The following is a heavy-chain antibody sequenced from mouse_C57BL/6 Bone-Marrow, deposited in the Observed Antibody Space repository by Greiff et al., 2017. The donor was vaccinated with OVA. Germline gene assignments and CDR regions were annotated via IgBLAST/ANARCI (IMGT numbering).Heavy chain of an antibody. J-gene: IGHJ3*01. CDR3: ARRQLRLTFAY. CDR2: IYPRSGNT. Sequence: QVTLKVSGAELARPGASVKLSCKASGYTFTSYGISWVKQRTGQGLEWIGEIYPRSGNTYYNEKFKGKATLTADKSSSTAYMELRSLTSEDSAVYFCARRQLRLTFAYWGQGTLVTVSA. D-gene: IGHD3-2*02. V-gene: IGHV1-81*01. CDR1: GYTFTSYG.